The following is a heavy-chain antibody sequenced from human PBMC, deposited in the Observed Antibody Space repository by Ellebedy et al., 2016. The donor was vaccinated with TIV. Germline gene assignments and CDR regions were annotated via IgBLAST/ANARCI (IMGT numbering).Heavy chain of an antibody. D-gene: IGHD5-18*01. V-gene: IGHV3-11*01. CDR1: GFTFSDYY. CDR3: ARVARGYKYGYAVDS. J-gene: IGHJ4*02. CDR2: ISPTSSNI. Sequence: PGGSLRLSCAASGFTFSDYYMSWIRQVPGKGLEWVSHISPTSSNIDNTDSVKCRVTISRDNAKNSLYLQMNILRAEDTAVDFCARVARGYKYGYAVDSWGQGTLVTVSS.